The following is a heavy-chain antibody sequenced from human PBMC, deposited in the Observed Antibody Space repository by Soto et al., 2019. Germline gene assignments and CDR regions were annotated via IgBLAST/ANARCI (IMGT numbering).Heavy chain of an antibody. CDR2: IDGSGGIT. Sequence: PGGSLRLSCAASGFTFGTTDMSWVRQAPGEGLEWVSTIDGSGGITYYADSVKGRFTISRDNSRNTVYLQMNSLRGDDTALYYCVKHSGWFNTWGQGALVTVSS. CDR3: VKHSGWFNT. V-gene: IGHV3-23*01. D-gene: IGHD3-10*01. J-gene: IGHJ5*02. CDR1: GFTFGTTD.